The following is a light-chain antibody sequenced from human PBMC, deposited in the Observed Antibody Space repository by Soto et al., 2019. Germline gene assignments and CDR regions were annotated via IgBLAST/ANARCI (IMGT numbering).Light chain of an antibody. CDR3: QSYDSSLSGPRI. CDR2: DNT. Sequence: QSVLTQPPSVSGAPGPRVTISCTGSSSNIGAGFHVHWYQQVPGTAPKLLIYDNTNRPSGVPDRFSASKSGSSASLAITGLQAEDEAIYYCQSYDSSLSGPRIFGGGTKVTVL. V-gene: IGLV1-40*01. CDR1: SSNIGAGFH. J-gene: IGLJ2*01.